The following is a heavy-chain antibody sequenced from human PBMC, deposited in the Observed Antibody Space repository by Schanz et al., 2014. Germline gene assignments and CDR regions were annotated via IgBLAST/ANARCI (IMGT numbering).Heavy chain of an antibody. CDR3: ARVHHYDPSGWGYFDY. V-gene: IGHV3-48*01. CDR1: GFDFNSYS. CDR2: IATSSSTR. D-gene: IGHD3-22*01. J-gene: IGHJ4*02. Sequence: EVRLVESGGGLVQPGGSLRLSCEASGFDFNSYSMNWVRQVPGKGLEWLSYIATSSSTRHYADSVKGRFTISRDNSKNTLYLHMNTLRSEDTAVYYCARVHHYDPSGWGYFDYWGQGALVTVSS.